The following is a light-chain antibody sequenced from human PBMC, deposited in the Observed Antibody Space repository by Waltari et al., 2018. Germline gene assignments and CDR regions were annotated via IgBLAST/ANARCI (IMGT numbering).Light chain of an antibody. CDR3: SSYADSNVL. J-gene: IGLJ2*01. CDR1: SGDIGAYNS. CDR2: EVT. V-gene: IGLV2-8*01. Sequence: QSALTQPPSASGSPGQSVTISCTGTSGDIGAYNSVSWYQQHPGRAPILMIYEVTKRPSGVPVRFSGSRSANTASLTVSGLQTEDEADYFCSSYADSNVLFGGGTKLTVL.